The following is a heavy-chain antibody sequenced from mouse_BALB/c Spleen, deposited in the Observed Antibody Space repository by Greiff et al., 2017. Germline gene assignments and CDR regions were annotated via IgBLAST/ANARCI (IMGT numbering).Heavy chain of an antibody. Sequence: QVQLQQSGAELAKPGASVKMSCKASGYTFTSSCMHLVKQRPGQGLEWIGYINPSTGYTEYNQKFKDKATLTADKSSSTAYMQLISLTSEDSAVYYCYYYGSSYYFDDWGEGTTLTVSS. D-gene: IGHD1-1*01. J-gene: IGHJ2*01. V-gene: IGHV1-7*01. CDR3: YYYGSSYYFDD. CDR1: GYTFTSSC. CDR2: INPSTGYT.